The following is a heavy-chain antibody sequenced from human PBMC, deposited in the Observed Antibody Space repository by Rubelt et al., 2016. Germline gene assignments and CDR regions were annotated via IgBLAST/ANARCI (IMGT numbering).Heavy chain of an antibody. Sequence: QVQLQQWGAGLLKPSETLSLTCAVYGGSFSGYYWSWIRQPPGKGLEWIGEINHSGSTNYNPSLKSRVTISVDTSKDQFSLKLCSVTAADTAVYYCARFRCGGSCRPPNFYHYYGMDVWGQGTTVTVSS. CDR1: GGSFSGYY. J-gene: IGHJ6*02. CDR3: ARFRCGGSCRPPNFYHYYGMDV. D-gene: IGHD2-15*01. CDR2: INHSGST. V-gene: IGHV4-34*01.